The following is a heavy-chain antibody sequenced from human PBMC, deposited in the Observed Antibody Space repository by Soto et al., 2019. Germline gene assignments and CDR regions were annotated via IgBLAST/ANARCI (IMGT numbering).Heavy chain of an antibody. J-gene: IGHJ4*02. D-gene: IGHD5-12*01. Sequence: GGSLRLSCAASGFTFSSYGMHWVRQAPGKGLEWVAVIWYDGSNKYYADSVKGRFTISRDNSKNTLYLQMNSLRAEDTAVYYCARDRSGYDLGFDYWGQGTLVTVSS. CDR2: IWYDGSNK. V-gene: IGHV3-33*01. CDR1: GFTFSSYG. CDR3: ARDRSGYDLGFDY.